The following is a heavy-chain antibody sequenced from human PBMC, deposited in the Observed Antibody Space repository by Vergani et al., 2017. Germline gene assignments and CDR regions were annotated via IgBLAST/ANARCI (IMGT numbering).Heavy chain of an antibody. CDR1: GGSISSYY. Sequence: QVQLQESGPGLVKPSETLSLTCTVSGGSISSYYWSWIRQPPGKGLEWIGYIYYSGSTNYNPSLKSRVTISVDTSKNQFSLKLSSVTAADTAVYYCARSGFYDFWSGYSDYWGQGTLVTVSS. CDR2: IYYSGST. J-gene: IGHJ4*02. D-gene: IGHD3-3*01. CDR3: ARSGFYDFWSGYSDY. V-gene: IGHV4-59*12.